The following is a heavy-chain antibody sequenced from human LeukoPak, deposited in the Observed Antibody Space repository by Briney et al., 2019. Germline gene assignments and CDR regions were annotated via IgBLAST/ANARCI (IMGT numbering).Heavy chain of an antibody. CDR3: ARDRITMMSSAIDY. V-gene: IGHV1-2*06. D-gene: IGHD3-22*01. J-gene: IGHJ4*02. Sequence: ASVKVSCKASGYTFTGYYMHWVRQALGQGLEWMGRINPNSGGTNYAQKFQGRVTMTRDTSISTAYMELSRLRSDDTAVYYCARDRITMMSSAIDYWGQGTLVTVSS. CDR1: GYTFTGYY. CDR2: INPNSGGT.